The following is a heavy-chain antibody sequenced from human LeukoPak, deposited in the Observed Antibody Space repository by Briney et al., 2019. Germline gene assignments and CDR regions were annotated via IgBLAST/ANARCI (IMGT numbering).Heavy chain of an antibody. CDR3: ARSRGDYYDSRGYYPAAFYI. J-gene: IGHJ3*02. D-gene: IGHD3-22*01. CDR1: GFTFSSYS. CDR2: ISSSSSYI. Sequence: GSLRLSCAASGFTFSSYSMNWVRQAPGKGLEWVSSISSSSSYIYYADSVKGRFTISRDNGKNSLYLQMNSLRAEDTGVYYCARSRGDYYDSRGYYPAAFYIWGQGTIVTVPS. V-gene: IGHV3-21*01.